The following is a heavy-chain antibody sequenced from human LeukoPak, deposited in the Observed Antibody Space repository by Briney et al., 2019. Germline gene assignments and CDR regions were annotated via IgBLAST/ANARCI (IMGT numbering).Heavy chain of an antibody. CDR1: GGTFSSYA. Sequence: GASVKVSCKASGGTFSSYAISWVRQAPGQGLEWMGGIIPIFGTANYAQKFQGRVTITADESTSTAYMELSSLRSEDTAVYYCARVGLGFSGSLNWFDPWGQGTLVTVSS. J-gene: IGHJ5*02. CDR2: IIPIFGTA. CDR3: ARVGLGFSGSLNWFDP. D-gene: IGHD1-26*01. V-gene: IGHV1-69*13.